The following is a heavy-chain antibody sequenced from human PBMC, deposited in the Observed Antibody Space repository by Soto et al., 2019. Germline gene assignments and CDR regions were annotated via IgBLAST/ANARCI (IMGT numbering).Heavy chain of an antibody. V-gene: IGHV3-33*01. CDR2: IWYDGSNK. J-gene: IGHJ6*02. D-gene: IGHD2-15*01. Sequence: QVQLVESGGGVVQPGRSLRLSCAASGFTFSSYGMHWVRQAPGKGLEWVAVIWYDGSNKYYADSVKGRFTISRDNSKHTLYLQMNSLRAEDTAVYYCARDPAVVVVAATPLDYYYYGMDVWGQGTTVTVSS. CDR1: GFTFSSYG. CDR3: ARDPAVVVVAATPLDYYYYGMDV.